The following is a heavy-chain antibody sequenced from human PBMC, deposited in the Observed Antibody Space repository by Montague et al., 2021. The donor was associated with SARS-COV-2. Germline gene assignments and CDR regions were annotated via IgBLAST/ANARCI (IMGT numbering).Heavy chain of an antibody. V-gene: IGHV4-31*03. CDR3: ARVLGGYCSGGSCYRGWYFDL. Sequence: TLSLTCTVSGGSISSGGYYWSWIRHHPGKGLEWIGYIYYSGSTYYNPSLKSRVTISVDTSKNQFSLKLSSVTAADTAVYYCARVLGGYCSGGSCYRGWYFDLWGRGTLVTVSS. CDR1: GGSISSGGYY. CDR2: IYYSGST. J-gene: IGHJ2*01. D-gene: IGHD2-15*01.